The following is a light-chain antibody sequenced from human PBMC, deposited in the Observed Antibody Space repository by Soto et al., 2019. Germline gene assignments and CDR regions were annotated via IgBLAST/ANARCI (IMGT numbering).Light chain of an antibody. CDR3: QQADSFPIT. CDR2: AAF. V-gene: IGKV1-12*01. J-gene: IGKJ5*01. Sequence: DIQMTQPPSSVSASVGDRVPLSCRAIEDINSGLAWYQQKPGNAPKLLIYAAFILQSGVPSRFSGYGSGTDFTLSISSLQPEDFATYYCQQADSFPITFGQGTRLEIK. CDR1: EDINSG.